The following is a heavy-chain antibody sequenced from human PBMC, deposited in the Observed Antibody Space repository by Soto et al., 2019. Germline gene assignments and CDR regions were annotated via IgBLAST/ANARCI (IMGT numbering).Heavy chain of an antibody. Sequence: PSETLSLTCTVSGGSVSSGSYYWSWIRQPPGKGLEWIGYIYYSGSTNYNPSLKSRVTISVDTSKNQFSLKLSSVTAADTAVYYCARCLGGNSIFPLDYWGQGTLVTVSS. CDR2: IYYSGST. V-gene: IGHV4-61*01. CDR3: ARCLGGNSIFPLDY. CDR1: GGSVSSGSYY. D-gene: IGHD2-21*02. J-gene: IGHJ4*02.